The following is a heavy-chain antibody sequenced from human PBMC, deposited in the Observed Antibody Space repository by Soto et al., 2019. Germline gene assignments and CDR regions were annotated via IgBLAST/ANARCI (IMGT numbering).Heavy chain of an antibody. Sequence: QLQLQESGSGLVKPSQTLSLTCAVSGDSISSGAYSWSWVRQPPGKGLEWIGYIYHSGNTYYNPSLKSRVTFSVDRSKNQFSLKLNSVTAADTAMYYCRASGFGSGSSGTYYGMDVWGQGTTVTVSS. CDR1: GDSISSGAYS. CDR2: IYHSGNT. D-gene: IGHD3-10*01. CDR3: RASGFGSGSSGTYYGMDV. V-gene: IGHV4-30-2*01. J-gene: IGHJ6*02.